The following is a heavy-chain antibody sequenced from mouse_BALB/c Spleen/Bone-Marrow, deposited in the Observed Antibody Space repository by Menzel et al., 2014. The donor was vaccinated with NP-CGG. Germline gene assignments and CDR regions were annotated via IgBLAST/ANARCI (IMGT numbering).Heavy chain of an antibody. CDR2: NNPGSGGT. CDR1: GYAFTNYL. Sequence: VQLQESGAELVRPGTSVKVSCKASGYAFTNYLIEWVKQRPGQGLEWIGVNNPGSGGTNYNEKFKGKATLTADKSSSTVYMQVSSLTSDDSAVYFCARSIYDGYSEAMDYWGQGTSVTVAS. J-gene: IGHJ4*01. V-gene: IGHV1-54*03. CDR3: ARSIYDGYSEAMDY. D-gene: IGHD2-3*01.